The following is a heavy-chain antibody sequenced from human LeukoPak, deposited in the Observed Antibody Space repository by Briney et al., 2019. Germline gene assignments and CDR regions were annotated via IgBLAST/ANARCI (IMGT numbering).Heavy chain of an antibody. D-gene: IGHD6-6*01. Sequence: SQTLSLTCAISGDSVSSKSAAWTWIRQSPSRGLEWLGRTHYRSKWYNDYAVSVKSRITINPDTSKNQFSLQLNSVTPEDTAVYYCARGEVTYSIAARLDYWGQGTLVTVSS. J-gene: IGHJ4*02. CDR1: GDSVSSKSAA. CDR3: ARGEVTYSIAARLDY. CDR2: THYRSKWYN. V-gene: IGHV6-1*01.